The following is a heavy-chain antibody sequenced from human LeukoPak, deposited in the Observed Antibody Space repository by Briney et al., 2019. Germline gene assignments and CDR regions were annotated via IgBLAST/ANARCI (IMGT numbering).Heavy chain of an antibody. Sequence: SETLSLTCAVYGGSFSGYYWSWIRQPPGKGLEWIGEINHSGSPNYNPSLKSRVTISVDTSKNQFSLKLSSVTAADTAVYYCARTGSYYYYYMDVWGKGTTVTVSS. CDR1: GGSFSGYY. CDR3: ARTGSYYYYYMDV. CDR2: INHSGSP. J-gene: IGHJ6*03. V-gene: IGHV4-34*01. D-gene: IGHD3-10*01.